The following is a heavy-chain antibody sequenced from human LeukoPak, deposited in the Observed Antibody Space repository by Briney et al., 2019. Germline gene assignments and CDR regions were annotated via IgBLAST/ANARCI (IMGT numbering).Heavy chain of an antibody. CDR1: GGSISSYY. CDR2: INHSGST. D-gene: IGHD2-15*01. V-gene: IGHV4-34*01. Sequence: PSETLSLTCTVSGGSISSYYWSWIRQPPGKGLEWIGEINHSGSTNYNPSLKSRVTISVDTSKNQFSLKLSSVTAADTAVYYCARDTIGSPYNWFDPWGQGTLVTVSS. CDR3: ARDTIGSPYNWFDP. J-gene: IGHJ5*02.